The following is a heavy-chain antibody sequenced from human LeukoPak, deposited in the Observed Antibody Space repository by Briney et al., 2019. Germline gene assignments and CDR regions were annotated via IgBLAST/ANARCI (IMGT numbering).Heavy chain of an antibody. CDR2: IYHSGST. D-gene: IGHD3-22*01. V-gene: IGHV4-38-2*02. Sequence: SETLSLTCTVSGYSIGTGYYWGWARQPPGKRLEWIGSIYHSGSTYYNPSLKSRVTISIDTSKNQFSLRLSSVTAADTAVYYCAGKYYYDSSGYFYVDYWGQGTLVTVSS. J-gene: IGHJ4*02. CDR1: GYSIGTGYY. CDR3: AGKYYYDSSGYFYVDY.